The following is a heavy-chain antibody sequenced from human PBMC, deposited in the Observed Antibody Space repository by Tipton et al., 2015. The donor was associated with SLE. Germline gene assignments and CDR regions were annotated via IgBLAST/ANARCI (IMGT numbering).Heavy chain of an antibody. V-gene: IGHV4-61*03. D-gene: IGHD2-15*01. CDR2: IYYSGST. CDR3: ARERVVIGDSSRGGFDI. CDR1: GNSVSSDSYY. Sequence: GLVKPSETLSLTCSVSGNSVSSDSYYWNWIRQPPGKGLEWIGNIYYSGSTNYNPSLKSRVTISIDTSKNHFSLKLNSVTAADTAVYYCARERVVIGDSSRGGFDIWGQGTMVTVSS. J-gene: IGHJ3*02.